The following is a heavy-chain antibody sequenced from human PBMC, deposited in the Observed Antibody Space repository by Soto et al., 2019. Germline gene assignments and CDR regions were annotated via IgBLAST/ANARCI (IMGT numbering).Heavy chain of an antibody. V-gene: IGHV3-9*01. D-gene: IGHD3-22*01. CDR3: AKVYYYDSSGYPGPFDY. CDR2: ISWNSGSI. CDR1: GFTFDDYA. Sequence: SLRLACAASGFTFDDYAMHWVRQAPGKGLEWVSGISWNSGSIGYADSVKGRFTISRDNAKNSLYLQMNSLRAEDTALYYCAKVYYYDSSGYPGPFDYWGQGTLVTVSS. J-gene: IGHJ4*02.